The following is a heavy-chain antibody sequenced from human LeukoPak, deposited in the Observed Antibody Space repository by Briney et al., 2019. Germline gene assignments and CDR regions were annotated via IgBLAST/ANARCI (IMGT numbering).Heavy chain of an antibody. V-gene: IGHV3-23*01. Sequence: GGTLRLSCAASGFTFSSYGMSWVRQAPGEGLDWVSTISGSGGSTYYADSVKGRFTISRDNSKNTLYLQMNSLRAEDTAVYYCAKGVRYFDWLDYWGQGTLVTVSS. CDR2: ISGSGGST. J-gene: IGHJ4*02. D-gene: IGHD3-9*01. CDR3: AKGVRYFDWLDY. CDR1: GFTFSSYG.